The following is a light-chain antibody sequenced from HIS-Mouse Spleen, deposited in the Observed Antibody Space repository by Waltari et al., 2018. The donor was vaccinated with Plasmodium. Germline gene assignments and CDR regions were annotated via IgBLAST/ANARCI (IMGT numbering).Light chain of an antibody. CDR1: SSDVGGYNY. V-gene: IGLV2-11*01. CDR2: DVS. CDR3: CSYAGSYTYV. Sequence: QSALTQPRSVSGSPGQSVTISCTGTSSDVGGYNYVSWYQQHPGKAPKLMISDVSKRPVGGPDGCSGSKSGNTASLTISGLQAEDEADYYCCSYAGSYTYVFGTGTKVTVL. J-gene: IGLJ1*01.